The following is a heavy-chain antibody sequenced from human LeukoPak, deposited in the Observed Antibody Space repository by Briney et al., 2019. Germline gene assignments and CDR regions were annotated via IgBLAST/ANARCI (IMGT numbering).Heavy chain of an antibody. Sequence: GASVKVSCKASGYTFTRSAINWVRQAPGQGLEWMGWISTYNGDTNYAQKLQDRVTMTTDTSTSTAYMELRSLRSDDTALYYCAKDRGIISDYWGQGILVTVSS. CDR1: GYTFTRSA. J-gene: IGHJ4*02. CDR3: AKDRGIISDY. CDR2: ISTYNGDT. D-gene: IGHD3-10*01. V-gene: IGHV1-18*01.